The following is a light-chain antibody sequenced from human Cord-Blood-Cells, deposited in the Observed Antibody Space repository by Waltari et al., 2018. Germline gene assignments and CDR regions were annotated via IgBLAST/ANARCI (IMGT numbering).Light chain of an antibody. CDR3: QQYYSTPQT. J-gene: IGKJ1*01. Sequence: DIVLTQSPDSPAVSLGERATIKCKSRQSVLYSSNNKNYLAWYQQKPGQPPKLLIYWASTRESGVPDRFSGSGSGTDFTLTISSLQAEDVAVYYCQQYYSTPQTFGQGTKVEIK. CDR2: WAS. CDR1: QSVLYSSNNKNY. V-gene: IGKV4-1*01.